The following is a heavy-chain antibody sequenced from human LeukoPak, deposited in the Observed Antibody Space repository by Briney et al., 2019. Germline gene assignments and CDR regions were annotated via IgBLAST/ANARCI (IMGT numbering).Heavy chain of an antibody. D-gene: IGHD6-19*01. CDR1: GGTFSSYA. J-gene: IGHJ4*02. CDR3: ARVGVAGPFDY. V-gene: IGHV1-69*05. CDR2: IIPIFGTA. Sequence: ASVKVSCKASGGTFSSYAISWVRQAPGQGLEWMGGIIPIFGTANYAQKFQGRVTITTDESTSTAYMELSSLRSGDTAVYYCARVGVAGPFDYWGQGTLVTVSS.